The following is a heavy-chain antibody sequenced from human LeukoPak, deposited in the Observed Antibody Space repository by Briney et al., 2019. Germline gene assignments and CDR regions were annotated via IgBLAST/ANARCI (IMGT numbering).Heavy chain of an antibody. J-gene: IGHJ4*02. CDR1: GVSINNYY. CDR2: LYYSGRT. V-gene: IGHV4-59*12. D-gene: IGHD5-12*01. Sequence: SETLSLTCTVSGVSINNYYWSWIRQPPGKGLEWIGYLYYSGRTNYNPSLKSRVTISVDRSKNQFSLKLSSVTAADTAVYYCASLIVATRLFDYWGQGTLVTVPS. CDR3: ASLIVATRLFDY.